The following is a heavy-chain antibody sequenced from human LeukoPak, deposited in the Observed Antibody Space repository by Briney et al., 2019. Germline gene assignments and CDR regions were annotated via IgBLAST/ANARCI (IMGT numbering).Heavy chain of an antibody. CDR2: ISSSSSYI. V-gene: IGHV3-21*01. Sequence: GGSLRLSCAASGFTLSNAWMNWVRQAPGKGLEWVSSISSSSSYIYYADSVKGRFTISRDNAKNSLYLQMNSLRAEDTAVYYCARDPYNGYYGDDYYYYMDVWGKGTTVTISS. J-gene: IGHJ6*03. CDR3: ARDPYNGYYGDDYYYYMDV. CDR1: GFTLSNAW. D-gene: IGHD4-17*01.